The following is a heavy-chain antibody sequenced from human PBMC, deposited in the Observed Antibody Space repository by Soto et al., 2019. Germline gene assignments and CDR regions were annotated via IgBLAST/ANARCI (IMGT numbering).Heavy chain of an antibody. CDR2: ISAYNGNT. D-gene: IGHD6-19*01. V-gene: IGHV1-18*01. CDR3: ARDRGVAPPVAGNTHYYYSMDV. CDR1: GYSFTNYG. Sequence: QDQLVQSGVEVKKPGASVKVSCKASGYSFTNYGITWVRQAPGPGFEWMVWISAYNGNTNYAQKFQGRVTLTTDASTSTAYLELRSLRSDDTAVYYCARDRGVAPPVAGNTHYYYSMDVWGKGTTVTVSS. J-gene: IGHJ6*03.